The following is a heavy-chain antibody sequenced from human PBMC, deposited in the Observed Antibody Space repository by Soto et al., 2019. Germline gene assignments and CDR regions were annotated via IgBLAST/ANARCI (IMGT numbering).Heavy chain of an antibody. V-gene: IGHV3-30-3*01. CDR3: VRERLGLRYGLGV. D-gene: IGHD2-21*01. J-gene: IGHJ6*02. CDR1: GFTFSSYA. Sequence: GGSLRLSCAASGFTFSSYAMHWVRQAPGKGLEWVAVISYDGSNKYYADSVKGRFTISRDNSKNTLYLQMNSLRAEDTAVYYCVRERLGLRYGLGVWGQGTTVTVSS. CDR2: ISYDGSNK.